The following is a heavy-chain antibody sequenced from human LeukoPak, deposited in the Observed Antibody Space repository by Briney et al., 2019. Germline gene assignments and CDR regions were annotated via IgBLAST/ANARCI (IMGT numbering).Heavy chain of an antibody. CDR1: GFDFNTYW. J-gene: IGHJ3*02. CDR2: IKQDGSEK. D-gene: IGHD5-12*01. CDR3: ASPNSGYSGYAAGSAFDI. Sequence: PGGSLRLSCAASGFDFNTYWMSWVRQAPGKGLEWVANIKQDGSEKYYVDSVKGRFTISRDNAKNSLYLQMNSLRAEDTAVYYCASPNSGYSGYAAGSAFDIWGQGTMVTVSS. V-gene: IGHV3-7*01.